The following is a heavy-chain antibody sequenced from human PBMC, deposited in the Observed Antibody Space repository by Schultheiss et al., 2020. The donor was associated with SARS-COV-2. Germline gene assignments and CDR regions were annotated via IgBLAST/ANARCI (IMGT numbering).Heavy chain of an antibody. CDR3: AGGKIVFDY. V-gene: IGHV3-64*04. Sequence: GGSLRLSCSASGFTFSSYAMHWVRQAPGKGLEYVSAISSNGGSTYYANSVKGRFTISRDNAKNSLYLQMNSLRAEDTAVYYCAGGKIVFDYWGQGTLVTVSS. CDR1: GFTFSSYA. J-gene: IGHJ4*02. CDR2: ISSNGGST. D-gene: IGHD3-16*02.